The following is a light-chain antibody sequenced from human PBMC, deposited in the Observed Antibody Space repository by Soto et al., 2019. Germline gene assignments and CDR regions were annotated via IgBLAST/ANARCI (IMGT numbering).Light chain of an antibody. Sequence: QSALTQPASVSGSPGQSITISCTGTSSDVGGYNSVSWYQQHPDKAPKLMIYEVSNRPSGVSNRFSGSKSANTASLTISGLQAEDVADYYCSSYTSSTTYVFGTGTKLTVL. V-gene: IGLV2-14*01. CDR2: EVS. CDR3: SSYTSSTTYV. J-gene: IGLJ1*01. CDR1: SSDVGGYNS.